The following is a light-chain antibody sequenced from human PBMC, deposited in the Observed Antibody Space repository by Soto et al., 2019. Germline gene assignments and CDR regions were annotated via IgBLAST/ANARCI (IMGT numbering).Light chain of an antibody. J-gene: IGKJ4*01. Sequence: DIQMTQSPSSLSASVRDRVTITCQASQDISNYLNWYQQKPGKAPKLLNYDASNLEKGVPSRFSGSGSGTDFTFTISSLQPEDIATYYCQQYDNLPLTFGGGTKVEIK. CDR2: DAS. CDR1: QDISNY. V-gene: IGKV1-33*01. CDR3: QQYDNLPLT.